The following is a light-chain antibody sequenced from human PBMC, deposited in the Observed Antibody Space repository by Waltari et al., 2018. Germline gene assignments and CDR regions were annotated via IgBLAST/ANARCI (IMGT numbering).Light chain of an antibody. CDR2: KVS. J-gene: IGKJ1*01. V-gene: IGKV2-30*02. CDR1: QSLVHSDGNTY. Sequence: DVVMTQSPLSLPVTLGQPASISCRSSQSLVHSDGNTYLNWFQQRPGQSPRRLIYKVSNRDSGVPDRFSGSGSGTDFTLKISRVEAEDVGFYYCMQGTHWTFGQGTHVEIK. CDR3: MQGTHWT.